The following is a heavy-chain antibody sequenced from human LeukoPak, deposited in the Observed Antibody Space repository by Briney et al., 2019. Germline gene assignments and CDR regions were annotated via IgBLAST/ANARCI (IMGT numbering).Heavy chain of an antibody. CDR2: IRYDGNNK. CDR3: VKDNPLDY. D-gene: IGHD1-14*01. CDR1: GFTFSNYG. V-gene: IGHV3-30*02. Sequence: PGRSLRLSCAASGFTFSNYGMLWVRQAPGKGLEWVSFIRYDGNNKLYADSVKGRFTISRDNSKNTLYLHINSLRAEDTALYYCVKDNPLDYWGQGTLVIVSS. J-gene: IGHJ4*02.